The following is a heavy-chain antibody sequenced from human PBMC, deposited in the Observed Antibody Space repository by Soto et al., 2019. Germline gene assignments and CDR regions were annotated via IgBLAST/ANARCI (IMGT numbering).Heavy chain of an antibody. CDR2: IDPSDSYT. V-gene: IGHV5-10-1*01. Sequence: GESLKISCKGSGYSFTSYWISWVRQMPGKGLEWMGRIDPSDSYTNYSPSFQGHVTISADKSISTAYLQWSSLKASDTAMYYCARPKFCSSTSCPYYYGMDVLGQGTTVTVSS. D-gene: IGHD2-2*01. CDR1: GYSFTSYW. CDR3: ARPKFCSSTSCPYYYGMDV. J-gene: IGHJ6*02.